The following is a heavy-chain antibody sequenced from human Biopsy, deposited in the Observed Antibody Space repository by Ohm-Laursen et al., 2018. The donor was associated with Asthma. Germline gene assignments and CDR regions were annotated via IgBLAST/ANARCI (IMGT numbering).Heavy chain of an antibody. J-gene: IGHJ4*02. CDR2: IIPIFGPT. D-gene: IGHD2-2*01. CDR1: GRTFSSNS. CDR3: ARGPEYVRSSGALDY. Sequence: ASVKVSCKASGRTFSSNSINWARQDPGQGLEWMGRIIPIFGPTNYAQKFQGRVTISADDSTSTAYMELSSLSSEDTALYYCARGPEYVRSSGALDYWGQGTLVTVSS. V-gene: IGHV1-69*13.